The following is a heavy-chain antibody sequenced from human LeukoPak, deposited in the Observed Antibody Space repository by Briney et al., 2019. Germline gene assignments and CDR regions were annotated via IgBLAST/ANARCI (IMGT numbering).Heavy chain of an antibody. CDR3: AFYSYGYRDFDY. CDR2: INWNGGST. V-gene: IGHV3-20*04. D-gene: IGHD5-18*01. Sequence: GGSLRLSCAASGFTFDDYGMSWVRQAPGKGLEWVSGINWNGGSTGYADSVKGRFTLSRDNAKNSLYLQMNSLRAEDTALYYCAFYSYGYRDFDYWGQGTLVTVSS. J-gene: IGHJ4*02. CDR1: GFTFDDYG.